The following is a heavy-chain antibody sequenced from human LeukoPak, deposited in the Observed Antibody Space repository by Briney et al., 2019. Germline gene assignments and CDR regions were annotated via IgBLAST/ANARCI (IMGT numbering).Heavy chain of an antibody. CDR2: INWNGGST. D-gene: IGHD1-26*01. Sequence: GGSLRLSCAASGFTFDDYAMSWVRQAPGKGLEWVSGINWNGGSTGYADSVKGRFTISRDNAKNSLYLQMNSLRAEDTALYHCARRSVSGSYDPWGQETLVTVSS. V-gene: IGHV3-20*01. CDR1: GFTFDDYA. CDR3: ARRSVSGSYDP. J-gene: IGHJ5*02.